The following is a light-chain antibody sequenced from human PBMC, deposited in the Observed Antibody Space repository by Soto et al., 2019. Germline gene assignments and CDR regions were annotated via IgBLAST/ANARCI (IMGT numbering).Light chain of an antibody. V-gene: IGKV3D-15*01. Sequence: IVMTQSPATLSVSPGERATFSCRASRSVNTNLAWYQLKPGQAPRLLIYAASDRATGIPGRFSGSGSGTDFTLIISSLEPEDFAFYYCQQGNTWPWTFGQGTKVDIK. CDR1: RSVNTN. J-gene: IGKJ1*01. CDR2: AAS. CDR3: QQGNTWPWT.